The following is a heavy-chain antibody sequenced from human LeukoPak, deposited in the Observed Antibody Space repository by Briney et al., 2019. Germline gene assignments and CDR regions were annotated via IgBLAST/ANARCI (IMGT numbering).Heavy chain of an antibody. V-gene: IGHV4-34*01. CDR1: GGSFSGYY. D-gene: IGHD3-22*01. J-gene: IGHJ4*02. CDR2: INHSGST. Sequence: PSETLSLTCAVYGGSFSGYYWSWIRQPPGKGLKWIGEINHSGSTNYNPSLKSRVTISVDTSKNQFSLKLSSVTAADMAVYYCARGAYYDSEITFDYWGQGTLVTVSS. CDR3: ARGAYYDSEITFDY.